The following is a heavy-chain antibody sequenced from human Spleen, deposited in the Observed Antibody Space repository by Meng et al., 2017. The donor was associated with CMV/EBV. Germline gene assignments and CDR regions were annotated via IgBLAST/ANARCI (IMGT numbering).Heavy chain of an antibody. CDR2: IYPGDSDT. D-gene: IGHD6-13*01. Sequence: KVSCKGSGYSFTTYWIGWVRQMPGKGLEWMGIIYPGDSDTKYSPSFQGQVTISADKSISTAYLQWSSLKASDTAIYYCARARERLPPGTHDTYWGQGTLVTVSS. V-gene: IGHV5-51*01. CDR3: ARARERLPPGTHDTY. CDR1: GYSFTTYW. J-gene: IGHJ4*02.